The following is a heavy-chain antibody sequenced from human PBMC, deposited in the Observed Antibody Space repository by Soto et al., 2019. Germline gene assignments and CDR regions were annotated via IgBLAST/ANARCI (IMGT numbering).Heavy chain of an antibody. CDR1: GYTFANYG. Sequence: QVQLVQSGSEVKKPGASVKVSCKASGYTFANYGVGWVRQAPGQGLVWMAWISAYTGSTNYAQEFQGRVAVTTDTSTSTASMEVRSLRSDDTAVYCCARSPYSYGISYYFDYWGQGTLVTVSS. V-gene: IGHV1-18*04. CDR2: ISAYTGST. J-gene: IGHJ4*02. D-gene: IGHD5-18*01. CDR3: ARSPYSYGISYYFDY.